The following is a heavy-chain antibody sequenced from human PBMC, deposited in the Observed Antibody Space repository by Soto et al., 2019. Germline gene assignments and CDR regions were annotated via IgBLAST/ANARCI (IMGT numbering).Heavy chain of an antibody. J-gene: IGHJ6*02. CDR1: EFTFSSYW. CDR2: IKEDGREK. Sequence: EVQLVESGGGLVQPGGSLRLSCAASEFTFSSYWMNWVRQAPGKGLEWVANIKEDGREKYYVDSVKGRFTISRDNAKNSLYLQMNSLRGEDTAVYYCARDLGAPGRGSAVGYYYHYGMDVWGQGTMVTVSS. CDR3: ARDLGAPGRGSAVGYYYHYGMDV. V-gene: IGHV3-7*05. D-gene: IGHD2-2*01.